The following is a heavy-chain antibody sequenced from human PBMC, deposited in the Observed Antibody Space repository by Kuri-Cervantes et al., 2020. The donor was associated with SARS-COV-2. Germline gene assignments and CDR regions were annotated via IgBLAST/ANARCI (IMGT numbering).Heavy chain of an antibody. D-gene: IGHD3-22*01. V-gene: IGHV4-61*01. Sequence: GSLRLSCAVSGYSISSGYYWSWIRQPPGKGLEWIGYIYYSGSTNYNPSLKSRVTISVDTSKNQFSLKLSSVTAADTAVYYCARDRRPIVVVPHYYYGMDVWGQGTTVTVSS. CDR1: GYSISSGYY. CDR3: ARDRRPIVVVPHYYYGMDV. J-gene: IGHJ6*02. CDR2: IYYSGST.